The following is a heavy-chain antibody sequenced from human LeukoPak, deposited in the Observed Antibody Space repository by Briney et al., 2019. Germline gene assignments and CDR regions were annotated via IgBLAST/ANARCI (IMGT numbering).Heavy chain of an antibody. V-gene: IGHV3-23*01. J-gene: IGHJ6*02. CDR3: AKGRYSYYYGMDV. CDR1: GFTFSSYA. CDR2: ISGSGGST. Sequence: GGSLRLSCAASGFTFSSYAMSWVRQAPGKGLEWVSAISGSGGSTYYADSVKGRFTISRDNSKNTLYLHMNSLRAEDTAVYYCAKGRYSYYYGMDVWGQGATVTVSS.